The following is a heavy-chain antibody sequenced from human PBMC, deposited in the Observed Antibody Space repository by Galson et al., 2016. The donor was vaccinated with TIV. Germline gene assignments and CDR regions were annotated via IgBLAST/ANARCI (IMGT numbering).Heavy chain of an antibody. CDR3: ARISGYYDHSGHFIPRSFDY. CDR2: IDWDDDK. D-gene: IGHD3-22*01. Sequence: PALVKPTQTLTLTCTFSGFSLPTDGMCVNWIRQPPGKALEWLARIDWDDDKSYTSSLKTRLTISKDTSKNQVVLRMTNMDPVDTATYYCARISGYYDHSGHFIPRSFDYWGQGTPVTVSS. V-gene: IGHV2-70*11. CDR1: GFSLPTDGMC. J-gene: IGHJ4*02.